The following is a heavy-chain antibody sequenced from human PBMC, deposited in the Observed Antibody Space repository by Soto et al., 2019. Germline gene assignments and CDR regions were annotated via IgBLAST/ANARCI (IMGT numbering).Heavy chain of an antibody. CDR2: IIPIFGTA. Sequence: ASVKVSCKASGYSFSFYAITWVRQAPGQGLEWLGRIIPIFGTANYAQKFQGRVTITADESTTTAYMELSSLRSDDTAVYYCAKDGGREGYFGNWFDPWGQGTLVTVSS. D-gene: IGHD2-15*01. CDR3: AKDGGREGYFGNWFDP. J-gene: IGHJ5*02. CDR1: GYSFSFYA. V-gene: IGHV1-69*13.